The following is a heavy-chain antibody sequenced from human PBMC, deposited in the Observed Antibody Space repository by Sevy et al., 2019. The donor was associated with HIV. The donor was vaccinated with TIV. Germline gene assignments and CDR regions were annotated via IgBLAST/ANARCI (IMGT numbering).Heavy chain of an antibody. Sequence: LTCAVYGVSFSGYYWSWIRQPPGKGLEWIGEINHSGSTNYNPSLKSRVTISVDTSKNQFSLKLSSVTAADTAVYYCARSQRGRAFDYWGHGTLVTVSS. CDR2: INHSGST. J-gene: IGHJ4*01. CDR3: ARSQRGRAFDY. CDR1: GVSFSGYY. V-gene: IGHV4-34*01. D-gene: IGHD3-16*01.